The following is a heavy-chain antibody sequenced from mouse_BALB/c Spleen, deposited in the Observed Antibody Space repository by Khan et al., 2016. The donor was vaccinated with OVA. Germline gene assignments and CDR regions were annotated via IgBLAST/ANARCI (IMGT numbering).Heavy chain of an antibody. CDR2: ISYSGST. J-gene: IGHJ2*01. CDR3: VRTARIKY. D-gene: IGHD1-2*01. Sequence: EVQLVESGPGLVKPSQSLSLTCTVTGYSIASGYGWNWIRQFPGNKLEWMGYISYSGSTNYNPSLKSRISITRDTSKNQFFLQLNSVTTEDTATYYCVRTARIKYWGQGTTLTVSS. CDR1: GYSIASGYG. V-gene: IGHV3-2*02.